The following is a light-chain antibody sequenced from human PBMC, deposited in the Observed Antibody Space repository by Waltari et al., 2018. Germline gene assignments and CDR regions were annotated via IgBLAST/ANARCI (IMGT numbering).Light chain of an antibody. CDR1: NIERKS. J-gene: IGLJ1*01. CDR2: YDR. Sequence: SYVLTQPPSVSVAPGETARLTCGGNNIERKSVHWYRQRPGQAPVLVIAYDRDRPSGILDRLSGSKSGNTATLTISRVEAGDEADYYCQVWDANTDPGVFGTGTEVTVL. V-gene: IGLV3-21*01. CDR3: QVWDANTDPGV.